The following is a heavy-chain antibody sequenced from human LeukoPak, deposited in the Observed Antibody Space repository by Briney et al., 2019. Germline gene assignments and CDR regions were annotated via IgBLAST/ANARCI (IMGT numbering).Heavy chain of an antibody. J-gene: IGHJ5*02. V-gene: IGHV4-38-2*01. CDR2: IYHSCST. Sequence: SETLSLTCAVSGYSISSGYYWGWIRQPPGKGLEWIGRIYHSCSTYYNPSLKSRVPISVDPYKNQFSLKLSSVTAAHTAVYYCARVFITIFGVVHNWFDPWGQGTLVTVSS. CDR3: ARVFITIFGVVHNWFDP. CDR1: GYSISSGYY. D-gene: IGHD3-3*01.